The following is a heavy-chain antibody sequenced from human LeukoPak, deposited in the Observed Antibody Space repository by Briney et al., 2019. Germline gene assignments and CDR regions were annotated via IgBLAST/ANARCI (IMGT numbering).Heavy chain of an antibody. J-gene: IGHJ4*02. CDR2: ISAYNGDT. Sequence: ASVMVSCKASGFTFNHYGIAWVRQAPGQGLEWMGWISAYNGDTKYVEKFQGRLTLTKDTSSSTAYMELRSLRSDGTAVYYCARDFSNTSGFKVVVDFWSQGTLVTVSS. CDR3: ARDFSNTSGFKVVVDF. D-gene: IGHD3-22*01. CDR1: GFTFNHYG. V-gene: IGHV1-18*01.